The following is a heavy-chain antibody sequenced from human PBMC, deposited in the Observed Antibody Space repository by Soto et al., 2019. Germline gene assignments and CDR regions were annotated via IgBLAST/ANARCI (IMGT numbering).Heavy chain of an antibody. CDR2: IIPIFGTA. D-gene: IGHD3-3*01. V-gene: IGHV1-69*13. CDR1: GGTFSSYA. Sequence: ASVKVSCKASGGTFSSYAISWVRQAPGQGLEWMGGIIPIFGTANYAQKFQGRVTITADESTSTAYMELSSLRSEDTAVYYCARGARRDFWSGYQGRYGMDVWGQGTKVTVSS. CDR3: ARGARRDFWSGYQGRYGMDV. J-gene: IGHJ6*02.